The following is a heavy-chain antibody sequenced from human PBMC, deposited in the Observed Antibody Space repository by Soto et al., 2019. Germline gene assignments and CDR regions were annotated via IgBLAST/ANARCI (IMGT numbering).Heavy chain of an antibody. V-gene: IGHV3-30-3*01. CDR2: ISYDGSNK. D-gene: IGHD3-22*01. Sequence: GGSLRLSCAASGFTFSSYAMHWVRQAPGKGLEWVAVISYDGSNKYYADSVKGRFTISRDNSKNTLYLQMNSLRAEDTAVYYCARDAYYDSSGYHTFGVDWGQGTLVTVSS. CDR3: ARDAYYDSSGYHTFGVD. CDR1: GFTFSSYA. J-gene: IGHJ4*02.